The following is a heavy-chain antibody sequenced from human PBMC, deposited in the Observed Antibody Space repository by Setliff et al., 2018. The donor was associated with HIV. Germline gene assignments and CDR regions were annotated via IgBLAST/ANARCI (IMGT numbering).Heavy chain of an antibody. Sequence: GASVKVSCKASGYTFTSYGMSWVRQAPGQGLEWMGWISAYNGNTHYAQKLQGRVTMTRNTSIRTAYMELSSLRSDDTAVYYCARAVASRNIRGEYSFDYWGQGTLVTVSS. CDR1: GYTFTSYG. D-gene: IGHD3-16*01. J-gene: IGHJ4*02. CDR2: ISAYNGNT. CDR3: ARAVASRNIRGEYSFDY. V-gene: IGHV1-18*01.